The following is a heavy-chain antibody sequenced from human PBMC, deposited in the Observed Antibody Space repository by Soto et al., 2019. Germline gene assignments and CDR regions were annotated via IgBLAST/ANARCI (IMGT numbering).Heavy chain of an antibody. D-gene: IGHD6-19*01. CDR3: TKVLALAPNDACDI. J-gene: IGHJ3*02. V-gene: IGHV3-15*01. CDR1: GFNFNVAW. CDR2: IKSKGGGETT. Sequence: EGQLVESGGGLVEPGGSLRLSCAASGFNFNVAWMNWVRQAPGKGLEWLGRIKSKGGGETTEYVAFVKGRLTISRDDSTTTRYLHMNSLKSEDRAVSYCTKVLALAPNDACDIWGQGTMVTVSS.